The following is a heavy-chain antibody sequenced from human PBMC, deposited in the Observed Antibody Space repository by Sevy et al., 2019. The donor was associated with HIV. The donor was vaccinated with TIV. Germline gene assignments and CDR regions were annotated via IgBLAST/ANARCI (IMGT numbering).Heavy chain of an antibody. D-gene: IGHD6-13*01. V-gene: IGHV4-39*02. Sequence: SETLSLTCTVSGGSISSSSYYWGWIRQPPGKWLEWIGSIYYSGSTYYNPSLKSRVTISVDTSKNQFSLKLSSVTAADTAVYYCARDRSSSWYGDYYYYYGMDVWGQGTTVTVSS. CDR3: ARDRSSSWYGDYYYYYGMDV. CDR1: GGSISSSSYY. CDR2: IYYSGST. J-gene: IGHJ6*02.